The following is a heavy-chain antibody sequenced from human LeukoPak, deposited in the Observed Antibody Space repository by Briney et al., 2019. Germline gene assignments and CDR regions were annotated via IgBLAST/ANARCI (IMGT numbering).Heavy chain of an antibody. CDR3: AKDGYYSSSWYYYYYGMDV. CDR2: ISYDGSNK. V-gene: IGHV3-30*18. J-gene: IGHJ6*02. D-gene: IGHD6-13*01. Sequence: PGGSLRLSCAASGFTFSSYGMHWVRQAPGKGLEWVAVISYDGSNKYYADSVQGRFTISRDNSKNTLYLQMNSLRAEDTAVYYCAKDGYYSSSWYYYYYGMDVWGQGTTVTVSS. CDR1: GFTFSSYG.